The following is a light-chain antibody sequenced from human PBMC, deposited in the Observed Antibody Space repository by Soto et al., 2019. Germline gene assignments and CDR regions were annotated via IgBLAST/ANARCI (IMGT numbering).Light chain of an antibody. V-gene: IGKV1-5*03. CDR1: QSISSW. CDR2: KAS. Sequence: DIQMTQSPSTLSAFVGDRVTITCRASQSISSWLAWYQQKPGKVPKLLIYKASSLESGVPSRFNGSGSGTEFTLAISSLQPDDFATYYCQQYKSYSRSFGQGTKVEIK. CDR3: QQYKSYSRS. J-gene: IGKJ1*01.